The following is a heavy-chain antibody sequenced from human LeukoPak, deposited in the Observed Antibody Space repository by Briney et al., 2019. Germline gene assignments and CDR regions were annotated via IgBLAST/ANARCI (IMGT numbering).Heavy chain of an antibody. J-gene: IGHJ3*02. CDR2: ISGYNGNK. CDR1: GYIFTSYG. CDR3: ARVKPYDDTGFYSDAFDI. V-gene: IGHV1-18*01. D-gene: IGHD3-22*01. Sequence: AASVKVSCKASGYIFTSYGINWVRQAPGQGLEWMGWISGYNGNKQYAQKVQGRVTMTTDTSTNTAYMELRSLRSDDTAVYYCARVKPYDDTGFYSDAFDIWGQGTKVTVSS.